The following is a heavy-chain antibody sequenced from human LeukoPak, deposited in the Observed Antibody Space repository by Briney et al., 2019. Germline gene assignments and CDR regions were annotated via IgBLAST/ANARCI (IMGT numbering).Heavy chain of an antibody. CDR2: IIPIFGTP. J-gene: IGHJ4*02. CDR1: GGTFSTYT. CDR3: ARSSPPAYQLLDDY. V-gene: IGHV1-69*05. Sequence: GASVKVSCKASGGTFSTYTINWVRQAPGQGLEWMGRIIPIFGTPNYAQKFQGRVTITTDESTTTAYMELSSLRSEDTAVYYCARSSPPAYQLLDDYWGQGTLVTDSS. D-gene: IGHD2-2*01.